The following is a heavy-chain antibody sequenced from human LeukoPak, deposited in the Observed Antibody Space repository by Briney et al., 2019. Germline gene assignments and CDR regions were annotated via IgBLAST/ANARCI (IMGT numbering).Heavy chain of an antibody. J-gene: IGHJ4*02. CDR3: ARAYYYDSSGSQTFEY. CDR2: ISSSSSYI. D-gene: IGHD3-22*01. V-gene: IGHV3-21*01. CDR1: GFTFSSYS. Sequence: GGSLRLSCAASGFTFSSYSMNWVRQAPGKGLEWVSSISSSSSYIYYAESVKGRFTISRDNAKNSLYLQMNSLRAEDTAVYYCARAYYYDSSGSQTFEYWGQGTLVTVSS.